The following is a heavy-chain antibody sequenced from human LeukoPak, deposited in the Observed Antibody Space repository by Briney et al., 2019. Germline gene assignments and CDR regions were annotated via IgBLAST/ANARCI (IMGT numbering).Heavy chain of an antibody. J-gene: IGHJ4*02. D-gene: IGHD4/OR15-4a*01. CDR2: INPSGGST. V-gene: IGHV1-46*01. CDR1: GYSFTSCF. Sequence: GASVKVSCKASGYSFTSCFIHRLRQAPGQGLEWMGIINPSGGSTSYAQNFQGRVTMTRDTSTSTVYMELNSLRSEDTAVYYCARALIYGGNEDYWGQGTLVTVSS. CDR3: ARALIYGGNEDY.